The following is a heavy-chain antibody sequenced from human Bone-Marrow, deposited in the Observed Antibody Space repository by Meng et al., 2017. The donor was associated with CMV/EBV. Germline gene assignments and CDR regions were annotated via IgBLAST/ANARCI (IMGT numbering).Heavy chain of an antibody. V-gene: IGHV4-34*01. Sequence: SEILSLTCAVYGGSFSGYYWSWIRQPPGKGLEWIGEINHSGSTNYNPSLKSRVTISVDTSKNQFSLKLSSVTAADTAVYYCARGRGSSIAARPRTTPYYFDYWGQGTLVTVSS. CDR1: GGSFSGYY. CDR3: ARGRGSSIAARPRTTPYYFDY. CDR2: INHSGST. D-gene: IGHD6-6*01. J-gene: IGHJ4*02.